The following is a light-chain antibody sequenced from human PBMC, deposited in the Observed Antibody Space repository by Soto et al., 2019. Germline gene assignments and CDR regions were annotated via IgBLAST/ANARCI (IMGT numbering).Light chain of an antibody. Sequence: EIVLTQSPGTLALSPGERATLSCSASQSVSNNYLAWYQQKPGQAPRLLIYGASSRATGIPDRFSGSGSGTDFTLTISRLEPEDFAVYYCQQYGSSPWTFGQGTKVDMK. CDR2: GAS. J-gene: IGKJ1*01. CDR3: QQYGSSPWT. V-gene: IGKV3-20*01. CDR1: QSVSNNY.